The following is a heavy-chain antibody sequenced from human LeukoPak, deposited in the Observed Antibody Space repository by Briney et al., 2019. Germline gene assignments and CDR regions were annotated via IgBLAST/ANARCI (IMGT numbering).Heavy chain of an antibody. Sequence: SETLSLTCTVSGGSISSSDDYWGWIRQAPGKGLEWIGSINYWGRTHYNPSLKSRLTMSVDTSKKQFSLKLTSVTAADTAVYYCAIAPQMPTQFNGAFDIWGQGTMVTVSS. CDR3: AIAPQMPTQFNGAFDI. D-gene: IGHD5-24*01. CDR2: INYWGRT. CDR1: GGSISSSDDY. J-gene: IGHJ3*02. V-gene: IGHV4-39*07.